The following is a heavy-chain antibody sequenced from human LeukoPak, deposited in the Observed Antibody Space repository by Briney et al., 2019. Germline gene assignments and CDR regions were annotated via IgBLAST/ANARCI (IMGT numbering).Heavy chain of an antibody. CDR1: GYTFTGYY. J-gene: IGHJ4*02. Sequence: GASAKVSCKASGYTFTGYYMHWGRQAPGQGLGWMGWINPNSGGTNYAQKFQGRVTMTRDTSISTAYMELSRLRSDNTAVYYCARVQQQLGDFDYWGQGTLVTVSS. D-gene: IGHD6-13*01. CDR3: ARVQQQLGDFDY. CDR2: INPNSGGT. V-gene: IGHV1-2*02.